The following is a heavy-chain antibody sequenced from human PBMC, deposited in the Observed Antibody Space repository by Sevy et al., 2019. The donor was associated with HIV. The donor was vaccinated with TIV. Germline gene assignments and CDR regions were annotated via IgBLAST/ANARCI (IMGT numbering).Heavy chain of an antibody. J-gene: IGHJ3*02. CDR1: GFNFSSYA. Sequence: GGSLGLSCAASGFNFSSYAMHWVRQAPGKGLEWVAVISYAGSSKYYGDSVKGRFTISRDNSKNTLFLQIDSLRAEDTAVYYCAKESGSYYDFWSGHDAFDIWGQGTMVTVSS. V-gene: IGHV3-30*18. D-gene: IGHD3-3*01. CDR3: AKESGSYYDFWSGHDAFDI. CDR2: ISYAGSSK.